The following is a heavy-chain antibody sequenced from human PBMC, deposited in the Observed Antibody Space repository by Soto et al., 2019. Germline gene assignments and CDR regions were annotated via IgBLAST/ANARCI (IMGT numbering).Heavy chain of an antibody. CDR1: GYIFTTYY. CDR3: ARDLYCTNGVCYDY. Sequence: GASVKVSCTASGYIFTTYYMHWVRQAPGQGLEWMGIINPSGGTTSYAQKFQGRVTMTRDTSTSTVYMELSSLRSEDTAVYYCARDLYCTNGVCYDYWGQGTLVTVSS. D-gene: IGHD2-8*01. J-gene: IGHJ4*02. CDR2: INPSGGTT. V-gene: IGHV1-46*03.